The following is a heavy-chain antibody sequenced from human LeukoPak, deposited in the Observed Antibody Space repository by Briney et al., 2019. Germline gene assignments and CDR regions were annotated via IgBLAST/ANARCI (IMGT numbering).Heavy chain of an antibody. D-gene: IGHD2-15*01. CDR1: GGSISSDY. CDR3: ARDGNGSRAFAY. CDR2: MYSSGST. J-gene: IGHJ4*02. V-gene: IGHV4-4*07. Sequence: SETLSLTCSVSGGSISSDYWSWIRQPAGKGLEWIGRMYSSGSTNYNPSLKSRGTISVDKSNNHFSLNLTSVTAADPAVYSCARDGNGSRAFAYWGQGTLVTVFS.